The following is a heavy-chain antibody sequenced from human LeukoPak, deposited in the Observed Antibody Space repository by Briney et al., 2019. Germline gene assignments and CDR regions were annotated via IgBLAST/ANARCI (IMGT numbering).Heavy chain of an antibody. CDR1: GGSFSGYY. J-gene: IGHJ4*02. Sequence: SETLSVTCAVYGGSFSGYYWSGIRQPPGRGLEWIGQITHSGITNYNPSLKSRVPISLDTSKNQFSLNLSSVTAADTAVYYCARRAGFGEALDFDYWGQGTLVTVSS. V-gene: IGHV4-34*01. CDR2: ITHSGIT. D-gene: IGHD3-10*01. CDR3: ARRAGFGEALDFDY.